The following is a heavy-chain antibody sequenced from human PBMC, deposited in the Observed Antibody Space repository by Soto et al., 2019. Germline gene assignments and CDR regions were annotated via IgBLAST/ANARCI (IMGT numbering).Heavy chain of an antibody. Sequence: QLQLQESGPGLVKPSETLSLTCTVSGGSISSSSYYWGWIRQPPGKGLEWIGSIYYSGSTYYNPSLKSRVTLSVDTSKNQFSLKLSSVTAADTAVYYCASSAMWWELERGFDPWGQGTLVTVSS. J-gene: IGHJ5*02. CDR2: IYYSGST. D-gene: IGHD2-15*01. CDR3: ASSAMWWELERGFDP. V-gene: IGHV4-39*01. CDR1: GGSISSSSYY.